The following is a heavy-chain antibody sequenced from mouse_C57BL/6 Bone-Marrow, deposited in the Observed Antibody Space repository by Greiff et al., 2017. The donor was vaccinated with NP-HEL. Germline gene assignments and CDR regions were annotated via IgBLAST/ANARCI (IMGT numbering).Heavy chain of an antibody. CDR2: IDPSDSYT. CDR1: GYTFTSYW. V-gene: IGHV1-59*01. D-gene: IGHD2-1*01. J-gene: IGHJ3*01. CDR3: ARFYGKSAY. Sequence: QVQLQQPGAELVRPGTSVKLSCKASGYTFTSYWMHWVKQRPGQGLEWIGVIDPSDSYTNYNQKFKGKATLTVDTSSSTAYMQLSSLTSEDSAVYYCARFYGKSAYWGQGTLVTVSA.